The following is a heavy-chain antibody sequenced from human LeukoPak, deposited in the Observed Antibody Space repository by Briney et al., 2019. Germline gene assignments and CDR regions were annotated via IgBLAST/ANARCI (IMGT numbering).Heavy chain of an antibody. CDR1: GFTFDDYA. CDR2: ISWNSGSI. CDR3: AKSRSGSANWALRIFDN. J-gene: IGHJ4*02. V-gene: IGHV3-9*01. Sequence: GGSLRLSCAASGFTFDDYAMHWVRQAPGKGLEWVSGISWNSGSIGYADSVKGRFTISRDNAKNSLYLQINSLRAEDTAIYYCAKSRSGSANWALRIFDNWGQGTLVTVSS. D-gene: IGHD3-10*01.